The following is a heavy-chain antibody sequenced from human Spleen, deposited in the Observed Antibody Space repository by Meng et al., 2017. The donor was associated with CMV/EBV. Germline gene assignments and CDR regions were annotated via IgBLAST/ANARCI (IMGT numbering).Heavy chain of an antibody. V-gene: IGHV3-23*01. D-gene: IGHD5-12*01. J-gene: IGHJ4*02. CDR2: ISCCGGPT. CDR1: GLTFNDYD. CDR3: ANXRWPHIGTTLSPFAFDS. Sequence: GGSLRLSXXAPGLTFNDYDMIWVRQAPGKGLXXVSSISCCGGPTSYAESVKGRSTISRDXXKNTLFLQMNSRXPGDTVVFFSANXRWPHIGTTLSPFAFDSWGQGTLVTVSS.